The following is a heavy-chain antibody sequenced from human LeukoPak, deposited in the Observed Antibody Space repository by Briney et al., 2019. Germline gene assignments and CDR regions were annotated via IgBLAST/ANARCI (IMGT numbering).Heavy chain of an antibody. CDR3: ARGCGSYYFYFDY. D-gene: IGHD1-26*01. CDR2: ISYDGSNK. V-gene: IGHV3-30*14. Sequence: PGRSLRLSCAASGFTFSSYAMHWVRQAPGKGLEWVAVISYDGSNKYYADSVKGRFTISRDNSKNTLYLQMNSLRAEDTAVYYCARGCGSYYFYFDYWGQGTLVTVSS. J-gene: IGHJ4*02. CDR1: GFTFSSYA.